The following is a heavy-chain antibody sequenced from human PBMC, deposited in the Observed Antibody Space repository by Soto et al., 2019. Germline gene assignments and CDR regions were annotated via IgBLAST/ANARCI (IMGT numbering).Heavy chain of an antibody. CDR3: ARGGPPIDY. V-gene: IGHV1-18*01. CDR1: GYTFTTFG. D-gene: IGHD3-16*01. J-gene: IGHJ4*02. CDR2: ISAYNGNT. Sequence: QVQLVQSGAEVKKPGSSVKVSCKSSGYTFTTFGISWVRQALGQGLEGMGWISAYNGNTNYAQKFQGRVTMTTDTSTSTAYMEVRSLRFDDTAVYYCARGGPPIDYWGQGTLVTVSS.